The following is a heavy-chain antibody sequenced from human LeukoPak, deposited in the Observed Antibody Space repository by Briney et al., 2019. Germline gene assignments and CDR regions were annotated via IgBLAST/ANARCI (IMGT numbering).Heavy chain of an antibody. CDR2: ISSSSYI. J-gene: IGHJ4*02. CDR3: ASAGYSYANPIDY. V-gene: IGHV3-21*01. CDR1: GFTFSSYS. D-gene: IGHD5-18*01. Sequence: GGSLRLSCAASGFTFSSYSMNWVRQAPGKGLEWVSSISSSSYIYYADSVKGRFTISRDNAKNSLYLQMNSLRAEDTAVYYCASAGYSYANPIDYWGQGTLVTVSS.